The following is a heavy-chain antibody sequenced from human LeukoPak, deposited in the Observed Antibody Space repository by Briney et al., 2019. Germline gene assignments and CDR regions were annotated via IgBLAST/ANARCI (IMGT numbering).Heavy chain of an antibody. CDR1: GGSISSYY. Sequence: SETLSLTCTVSGGSISSYYWSWIRQPAGKGLEWIGRIYTSGSTNYNPSLKSRVTMSVDTSKNQFSLKLSSVTAADTAMYYCARXSXKIILAAXXTGGDYFDYWGQGTLVTVSS. J-gene: IGHJ4*02. D-gene: IGHD6-13*01. CDR3: ARXSXKIILAAXXTGGDYFDY. CDR2: IYTSGST. V-gene: IGHV4-4*07.